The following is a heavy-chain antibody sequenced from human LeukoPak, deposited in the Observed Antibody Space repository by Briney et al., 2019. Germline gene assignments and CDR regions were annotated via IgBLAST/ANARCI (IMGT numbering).Heavy chain of an antibody. CDR1: GGSISSGDYY. Sequence: SETLSLTCTVSGGSISSGDYYWSWIRQPPGKGLEWIGYIYHSGSTYYNPSLKSRVTISVDTSKNQFSLKLSSVTAADTAVYYCARDLWVHYYYYMDVWGKGTTVTVSS. CDR2: IYHSGST. V-gene: IGHV4-30-4*08. J-gene: IGHJ6*03. D-gene: IGHD1-1*01. CDR3: ARDLWVHYYYYMDV.